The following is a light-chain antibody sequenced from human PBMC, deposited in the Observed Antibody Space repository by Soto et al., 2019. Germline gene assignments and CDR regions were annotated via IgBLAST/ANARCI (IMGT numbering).Light chain of an antibody. CDR2: KTS. Sequence: DIQMTQSPSTLSTSVGDRVTINCRASQSISSWLAWYQHKPGKAPKLLIYKTSSLESGVPSRFSGSGSGTEFTLTISSLQPDDFATYYCQKYNSDPWTFGQGTKVEIK. J-gene: IGKJ1*01. CDR3: QKYNSDPWT. CDR1: QSISSW. V-gene: IGKV1-5*03.